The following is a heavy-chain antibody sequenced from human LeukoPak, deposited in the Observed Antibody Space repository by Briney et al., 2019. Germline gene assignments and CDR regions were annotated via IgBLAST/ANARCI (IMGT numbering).Heavy chain of an antibody. CDR2: IRYDGSNK. CDR1: GFTFSSYG. D-gene: IGHD1-26*01. Sequence: PGGSLRLSCAASGFTFSSYGMHWVRQAPGKGLEWVAFIRYDGSNKYYADSVKGRFTFSRYNSKNTLYLQMNSLRAEDTAVYYCAKPRSLNIVGGAVDYWGQGTLVTVSS. J-gene: IGHJ4*02. V-gene: IGHV3-30*02. CDR3: AKPRSLNIVGGAVDY.